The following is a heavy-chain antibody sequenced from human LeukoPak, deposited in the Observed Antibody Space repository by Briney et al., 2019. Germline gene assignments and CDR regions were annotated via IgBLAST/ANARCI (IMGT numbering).Heavy chain of an antibody. D-gene: IGHD2-21*01. CDR1: GFIVSSNH. CDR3: ARGSAVGIAGPDY. CDR2: IYRGGST. V-gene: IGHV3-53*01. Sequence: GGSLRLSCAASGFIVSSNHMSWVRQAPGKGLEWVSVIYRGGSTYYADAVKGRFTISRDNSKNTLYLQMNSLRVEDTAVYYCARGSAVGIAGPDYWGQGTLVNVSS. J-gene: IGHJ4*02.